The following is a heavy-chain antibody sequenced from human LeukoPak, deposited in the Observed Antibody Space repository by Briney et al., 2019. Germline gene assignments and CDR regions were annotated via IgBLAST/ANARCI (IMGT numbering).Heavy chain of an antibody. CDR2: IDWDDDK. CDR3: ARILTEREQWLAYFDY. V-gene: IGHV2-70*11. J-gene: IGHJ4*02. Sequence: SGPALVKPTQTLTLTCTFSGFSLSTSGMCVSWIRQPPGKALEWLARIDWDDDKYYSTSLKTRLTISKDTSKNQVVLTMTNMDPVDTATYYCARILTEREQWLAYFDYWGQGTLVTVSS. CDR1: GFSLSTSGMC. D-gene: IGHD6-19*01.